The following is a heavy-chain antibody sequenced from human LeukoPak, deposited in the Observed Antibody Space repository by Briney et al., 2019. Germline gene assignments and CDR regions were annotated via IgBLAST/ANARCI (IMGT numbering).Heavy chain of an antibody. D-gene: IGHD6-19*01. V-gene: IGHV1-3*01. Sequence: ASVTVSCKASGYTFTSYAMHWVRQAPGQRLEWMGWINAGNGNTKYSQRFQGRVTITRDTSASTAYMELSSLRSEDTAVYYCAREGPKQWLVENWFDPWGQGTLVTVSS. J-gene: IGHJ5*02. CDR3: AREGPKQWLVENWFDP. CDR2: INAGNGNT. CDR1: GYTFTSYA.